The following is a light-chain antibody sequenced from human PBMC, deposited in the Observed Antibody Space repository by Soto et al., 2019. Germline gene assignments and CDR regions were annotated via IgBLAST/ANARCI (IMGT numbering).Light chain of an antibody. CDR1: SSDVGSYNY. Sequence: QSVLTQPASVSGSPGQSITISCTGTSSDVGSYNYVCWYQQLPGTAPKLLIYSNNQRPSGVPDRFSGSKSGTSASLAISGLRSEDEANYYCVAWDDSLSGLVFGTGTKVTVL. V-gene: IGLV1-47*02. J-gene: IGLJ1*01. CDR3: VAWDDSLSGLV. CDR2: SNN.